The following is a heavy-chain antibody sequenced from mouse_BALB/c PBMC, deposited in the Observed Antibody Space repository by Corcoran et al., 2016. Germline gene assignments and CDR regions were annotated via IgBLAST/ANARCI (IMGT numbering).Heavy chain of an antibody. Sequence: LVTTGASVKISCKASGYSFTGYYMHWVKQSHGKSLEWIGCISCYNGATSYNQKFKGKATFTVDTSSSTAYLQFNSLTSEASAVYYCARGIDYWGQGTTLTVSS. CDR1: GYSFTGYY. CDR2: ISCYNGAT. V-gene: IGHV1S34*01. CDR3: ARGIDY. J-gene: IGHJ2*01.